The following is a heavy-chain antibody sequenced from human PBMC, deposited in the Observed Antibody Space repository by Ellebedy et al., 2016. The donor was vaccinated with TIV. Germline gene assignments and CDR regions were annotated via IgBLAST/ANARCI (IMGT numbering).Heavy chain of an antibody. CDR3: AKPSRRDGYDQFDY. Sequence: GESLKISCAASGFTFSSYAMSWVRQAPGKGLEWVSAISGSGGSTYYADSVKGRFTISRDNSKNTLYLQMNSLRAEDTAVYYCAKPSRRDGYDQFDYWGQGTLVTVSS. CDR1: GFTFSSYA. CDR2: ISGSGGST. V-gene: IGHV3-23*01. D-gene: IGHD5-24*01. J-gene: IGHJ4*02.